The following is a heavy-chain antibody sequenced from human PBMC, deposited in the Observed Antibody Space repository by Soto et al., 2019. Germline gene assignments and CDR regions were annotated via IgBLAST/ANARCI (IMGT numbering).Heavy chain of an antibody. CDR1: GGSISSGGYY. Sequence: PSETLSLTCTVSGGSISSGGYYWSWIRQHPGKGLEWIGSIYYSGNTYYSPSLKGRITISVDTSKNQFSLKLNSVTAADTAVYYCARPPWTNSGAWYVFQSWGQGTLVTVSS. D-gene: IGHD6-19*01. V-gene: IGHV4-39*01. CDR2: IYYSGNT. CDR3: ARPPWTNSGAWYVFQS. J-gene: IGHJ5*02.